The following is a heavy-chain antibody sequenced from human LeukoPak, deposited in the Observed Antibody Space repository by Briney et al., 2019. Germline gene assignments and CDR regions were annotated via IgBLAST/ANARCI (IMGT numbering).Heavy chain of an antibody. V-gene: IGHV4-59*08. CDR1: GGSISAYY. CDR3: ARMGGYSRYAPH. D-gene: IGHD5-12*01. Sequence: SETLSLTCTVSGGSISAYYWSWIRQPPGKGLEWIGYIHYSGTTNYHPSLKDRVTISLEPSKNQFSLNLSSVPAADTAVYYCARMGGYSRYAPHWGQGTLVTDSP. CDR2: IHYSGTT. J-gene: IGHJ4*02.